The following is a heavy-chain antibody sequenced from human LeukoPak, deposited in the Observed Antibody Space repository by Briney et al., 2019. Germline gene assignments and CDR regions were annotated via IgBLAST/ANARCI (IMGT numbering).Heavy chain of an antibody. J-gene: IGHJ4*02. V-gene: IGHV1-46*01. Sequence: ASVKVSCKASGYTFTSYYMHWVRQAPGQGLEWMGIINPSGGSTNYAQKFQGRVTMTRDMSTSTVYMELSSLRSEDTAVYYCARDVGCSSTSCLFDYWGQGTLVTVSS. CDR1: GYTFTSYY. CDR3: ARDVGCSSTSCLFDY. D-gene: IGHD2-2*01. CDR2: INPSGGST.